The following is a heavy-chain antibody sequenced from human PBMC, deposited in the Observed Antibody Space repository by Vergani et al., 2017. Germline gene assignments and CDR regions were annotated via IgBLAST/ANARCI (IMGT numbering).Heavy chain of an antibody. CDR2: ISDSGDST. V-gene: IGHV3-23*01. D-gene: IGHD4-11*01. CDR3: AKDHSPYSNYVSFDY. J-gene: IGHJ4*02. CDR1: GFTFSTYA. Sequence: EVQLLEPGGGLEQLGGSLRLSCAASGFTFSTYAMSWVRQARGKGLEWVSGISDSGDSTYYADSVKGRFTISRDNSKNTLYLQMNSLRAEDTALYYCAKDHSPYSNYVSFDYWGQGTLVTVSS.